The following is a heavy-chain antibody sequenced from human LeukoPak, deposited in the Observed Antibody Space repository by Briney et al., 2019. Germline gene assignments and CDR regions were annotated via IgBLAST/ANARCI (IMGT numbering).Heavy chain of an antibody. V-gene: IGHV1-69*13. CDR3: ARDAKAFRITVTTISWFDP. D-gene: IGHD4-11*01. CDR1: GGTFSSYA. CDR2: IIPIFGTA. Sequence: RASVKVSCKASGGTFSSYAISWVRQAPGQGLEWMGGIIPIFGTANYAQKFQGRVTITADESTSTAYMELSSLRSEDTAVYYCARDAKAFRITVTTISWFDPWGQGTLVTVSS. J-gene: IGHJ5*02.